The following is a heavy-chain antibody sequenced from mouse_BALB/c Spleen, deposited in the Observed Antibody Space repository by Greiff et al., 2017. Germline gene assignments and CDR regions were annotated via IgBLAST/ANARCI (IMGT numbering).Heavy chain of an antibody. J-gene: IGHJ4*01. Sequence: VQLQQSGAELVRPGTSVKVSCKASGYAFTNYLIEWVKQRPGQGLEWIGVINPGSGGTKYNEKFKGKATLTADKSSSTAYMQLSSLTSDDSAVYFCARHYRYDGDYAMDYWGQGTSVTVSS. CDR1: GYAFTNYL. V-gene: IGHV1-54*01. CDR3: ARHYRYDGDYAMDY. D-gene: IGHD2-14*01. CDR2: INPGSGGT.